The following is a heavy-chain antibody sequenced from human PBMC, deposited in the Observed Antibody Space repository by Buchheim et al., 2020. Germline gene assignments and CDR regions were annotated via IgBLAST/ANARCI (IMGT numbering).Heavy chain of an antibody. D-gene: IGHD3-10*01. CDR3: ARVSPITLVLTRYYFDF. J-gene: IGHJ4*02. CDR1: GGSIGSGGHH. V-gene: IGHV4-31*03. Sequence: QVQLQESGPGLVKPSQTLSLTCTVSGGSIGSGGHHWSWIRQHPGKGLEWIGYIYYSGSTYYNPSLKSRVTISVDTSKNQFSLKLNSVTAADTAVYYCARVSPITLVLTRYYFDFWSQGTL. CDR2: IYYSGST.